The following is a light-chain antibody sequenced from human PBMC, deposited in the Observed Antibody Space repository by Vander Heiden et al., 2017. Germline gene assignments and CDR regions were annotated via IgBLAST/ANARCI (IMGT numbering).Light chain of an antibody. CDR2: GNS. V-gene: IGLV1-40*01. CDR3: QSYDSSLSAYV. J-gene: IGLJ1*01. CDR1: SSNIGAFYN. Sequence: QSVLTQPPSVSGAPGQRVTISCAGSSSNIGAFYNVQWYQQLPGTAPNLLIYGNSNRPSGVPDRLSGSRSGTSASLVITGLQAEDEADYYCQSYDSSLSAYVFGTGTKVTVL.